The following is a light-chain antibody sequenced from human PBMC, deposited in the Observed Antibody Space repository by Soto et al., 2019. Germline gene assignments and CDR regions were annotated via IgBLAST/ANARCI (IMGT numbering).Light chain of an antibody. CDR1: QRFSSD. CDR2: RAS. CDR3: QQSYSSPPT. Sequence: EIVLTQSPGTLSLSPGERATLSCRASQRFSSDLAWYQQKPGQAPRLLIYRASTRATGIPDRFSGSRSGPDFTLTISSLQPEDFAPYYCQQSYSSPPTFGQGTRVDIK. V-gene: IGKV3-15*01. J-gene: IGKJ1*01.